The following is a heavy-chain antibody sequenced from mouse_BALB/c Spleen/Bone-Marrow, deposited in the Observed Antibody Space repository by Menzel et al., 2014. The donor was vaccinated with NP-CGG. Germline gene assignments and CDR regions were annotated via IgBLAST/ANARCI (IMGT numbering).Heavy chain of an antibody. J-gene: IGHJ4*01. V-gene: IGHV1-37*01. CDR3: GSRGNYDEGRY. Sequence: EVKLVESGPELVKPGASVKISCKASGYSFTGYFMNWVKQGHGKSLEWIGRINPYNGDTFYNQKFKGKATLTVDKSSSTAHMELLSLTSEDSAVYYCGSRGNYDEGRYWGQGTSVTVSS. CDR2: INPYNGDT. D-gene: IGHD2-1*01. CDR1: GYSFTGYF.